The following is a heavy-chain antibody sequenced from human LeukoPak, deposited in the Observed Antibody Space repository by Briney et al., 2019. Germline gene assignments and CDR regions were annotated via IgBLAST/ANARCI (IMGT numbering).Heavy chain of an antibody. V-gene: IGHV3-7*04. CDR1: GFPFSSCW. CDR3: TRVGYIDEGIDY. D-gene: IGHD5-24*01. J-gene: IGHJ4*02. Sequence: GGSLRLSCVASGFPFSSCWMTWVRQAPGKGLEWVANIKQDGSKKSYVDSVKGRFTISRDNAKNSLYLQMNSLRAEDTAIYYCTRVGYIDEGIDYWGQGTLVTVSS. CDR2: IKQDGSKK.